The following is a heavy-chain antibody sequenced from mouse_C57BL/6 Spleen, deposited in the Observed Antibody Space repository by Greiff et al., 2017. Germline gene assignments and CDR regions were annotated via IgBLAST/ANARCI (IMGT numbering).Heavy chain of an antibody. J-gene: IGHJ4*01. CDR1: GYSFTGYF. V-gene: IGHV1-20*01. Sequence: EVQLKESGPELVKPGDSVKISCKASGYSFTGYFMNWVMQSHGKSLEWIGRINPYNGDTFYNQKFKGKATLTVDKSSSTAHMELRSLISEDSAVYYCARGTTLVERRYAMDYWGQGTSVTVSS. CDR3: ARGTTLVERRYAMDY. CDR2: INPYNGDT. D-gene: IGHD1-1*01.